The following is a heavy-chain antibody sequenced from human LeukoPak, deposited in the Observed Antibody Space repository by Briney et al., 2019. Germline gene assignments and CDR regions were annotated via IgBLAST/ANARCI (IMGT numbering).Heavy chain of an antibody. J-gene: IGHJ6*03. Sequence: PSETLSLTCTVSGGSISSGNYYWSWIRQPAGKGLEWIGRIYTSGSTNYNPSLKSRVTISVDTSKNQFSLKLSSVTAADTAVYYCASFNANFRAYSYGSGDYYYYMDVWGKGTTVTVSS. V-gene: IGHV4-61*02. CDR2: IYTSGST. D-gene: IGHD5-18*01. CDR3: ASFNANFRAYSYGSGDYYYYMDV. CDR1: GGSISSGNYY.